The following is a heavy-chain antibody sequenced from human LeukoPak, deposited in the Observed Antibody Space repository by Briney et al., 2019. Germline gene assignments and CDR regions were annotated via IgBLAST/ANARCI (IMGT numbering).Heavy chain of an antibody. V-gene: IGHV4-34*01. CDR3: ARGRSITGTKDY. Sequence: SETLSLTCAVYGGSFSGYYWSWIRQPPGKGLEWIGEISHSGSTNYNPSLKSRVTISVDTSKNQFSLKLSSVTAADTAVYYCARGRSITGTKDYWGQGTLVTVSS. CDR1: GGSFSGYY. CDR2: ISHSGST. J-gene: IGHJ4*02. D-gene: IGHD1-20*01.